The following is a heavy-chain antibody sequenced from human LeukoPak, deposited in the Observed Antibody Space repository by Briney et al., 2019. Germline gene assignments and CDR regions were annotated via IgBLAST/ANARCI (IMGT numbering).Heavy chain of an antibody. CDR3: ARGYYDSSDYEYFQH. D-gene: IGHD3-22*01. CDR1: GYTFTSYY. V-gene: IGHV1-46*01. Sequence: ASVKVSCKASGYTFTSYYMHWVRQAPGQGLEWMGIINPSGGSTNSAQKFQGRVTMTRDTSIITAYMELSRLRSDDTAVYFCARGYYDSSDYEYFQHWGQGTLVTVSS. CDR2: INPSGGST. J-gene: IGHJ1*01.